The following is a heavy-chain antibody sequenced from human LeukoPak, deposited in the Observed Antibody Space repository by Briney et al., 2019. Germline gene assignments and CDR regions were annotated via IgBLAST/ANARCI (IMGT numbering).Heavy chain of an antibody. Sequence: GGSLRLSCAASGFTFSDYWMHWVRLAPDEGLVWVSRISGDGSTTDYAGSVKGRFTISRDSAKSTLYLHMNSLRAEDTAIYYCARGGTRYKKFPHWGQGTLVTVSS. CDR3: ARGGTRYKKFPH. D-gene: IGHD3-9*01. CDR2: ISGDGSTT. V-gene: IGHV3-74*01. J-gene: IGHJ1*01. CDR1: GFTFSDYW.